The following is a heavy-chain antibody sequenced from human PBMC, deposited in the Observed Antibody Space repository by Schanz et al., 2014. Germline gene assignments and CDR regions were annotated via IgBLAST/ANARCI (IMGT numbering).Heavy chain of an antibody. J-gene: IGHJ4*02. CDR2: ISGSGNTI. CDR1: GFTFSSHS. Sequence: EVQLVESGGNLVQPGGSLRLSCVASGFTFSSHSMNWVRQAPGQGLEWLSYISGSGNTIYYADSVKGRFTISRDNAKNQLYLQMNSPRAEDTAVYFCARVRTIYGSGAMGYWGQGTLVTVSS. D-gene: IGHD3-10*01. V-gene: IGHV3-48*01. CDR3: ARVRTIYGSGAMGY.